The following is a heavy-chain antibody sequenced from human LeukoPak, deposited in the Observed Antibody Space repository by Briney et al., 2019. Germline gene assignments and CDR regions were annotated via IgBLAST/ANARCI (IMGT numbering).Heavy chain of an antibody. V-gene: IGHV3-7*01. CDR3: AREGYYYDSSGYYSPFDY. CDR1: GFTVSSNY. D-gene: IGHD3-22*01. CDR2: IKQDGSEK. Sequence: GGSLRLSCAASGFTVSSNYMSWVRQAPGKGLEWVANIKQDGSEKYYVDSVKGRFTISRDNAKNSLYLQMNSLRAEDTAVYYCAREGYYYDSSGYYSPFDYWGQGTLVTVSS. J-gene: IGHJ4*02.